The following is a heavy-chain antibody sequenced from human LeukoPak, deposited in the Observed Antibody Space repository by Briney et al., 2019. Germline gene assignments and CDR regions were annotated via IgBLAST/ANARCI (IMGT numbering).Heavy chain of an antibody. D-gene: IGHD3-10*01. V-gene: IGHV4-39*01. CDR2: IYSSGST. CDR1: GGSISSSGYY. CDR3: AGLGGSGDTFDN. J-gene: IGHJ3*02. Sequence: PSETLSLTCTVSGGSISSSGYYWAWIRQPPGKGLEWIGCIYSSGSTYYNPSLMSRVTISVDTSKSQFSLKLSSVTAADTAVYYCAGLGGSGDTFDNWGQGTMVTVSS.